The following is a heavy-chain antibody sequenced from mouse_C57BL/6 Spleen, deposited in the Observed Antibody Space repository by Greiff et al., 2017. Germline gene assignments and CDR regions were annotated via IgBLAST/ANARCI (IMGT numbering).Heavy chain of an antibody. J-gene: IGHJ2*01. CDR3: ARASYGSPFDY. V-gene: IGHV3-6*01. CDR2: ISYDGSN. Sequence: DVKLQESGPGLVKPSQSLSITCSVTGYSITSGYYWNWIRQFPGNKLEWMGYISYDGSNNYNPSLKNRISITRDTSKNQFFLKLNSVTTEDTATYYCARASYGSPFDYWGQGTTLTVSS. D-gene: IGHD1-1*01. CDR1: GYSITSGYY.